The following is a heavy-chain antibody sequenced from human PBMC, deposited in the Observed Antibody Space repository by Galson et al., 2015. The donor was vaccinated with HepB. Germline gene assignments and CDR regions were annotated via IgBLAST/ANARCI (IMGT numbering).Heavy chain of an antibody. J-gene: IGHJ5*02. CDR3: ARRFVDWFDP. CDR2: INSDGTNT. Sequence: SLRLSCAASGFNFRSFSMYWVRQAPGKGLVWVSLINSDGTNTAYADSVKGRFTISRDNVEKTLYLQMNSLRAEDTAVYFCARRFVDWFDPWGQGTLVSVSS. CDR1: GFNFRSFS. D-gene: IGHD3-10*01. V-gene: IGHV3-74*01.